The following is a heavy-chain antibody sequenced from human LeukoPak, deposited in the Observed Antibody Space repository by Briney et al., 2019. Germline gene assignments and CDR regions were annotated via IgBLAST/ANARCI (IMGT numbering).Heavy chain of an antibody. CDR3: AKGKTGYSSGWYFGY. CDR2: ISGSGGST. Sequence: QAGGSLRLSCAASGFTFSSYAMSWVRQAPGKGLEWVSAISGSGGSTYYADSVKGRFTISRDNSKNTLYLQMNSLRAEDTAVYYCAKGKTGYSSGWYFGYWGQGTLVTVSS. J-gene: IGHJ4*02. CDR1: GFTFSSYA. D-gene: IGHD6-19*01. V-gene: IGHV3-23*01.